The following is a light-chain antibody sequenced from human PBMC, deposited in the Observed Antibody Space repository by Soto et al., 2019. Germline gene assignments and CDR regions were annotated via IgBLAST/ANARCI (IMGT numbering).Light chain of an antibody. Sequence: EIVLTQSPGTLSLSPGERATLSCRASQSVSSYLAWYQQKPGQAPRLIIYDAYSRATGIPDRFSVSGSETDLTLTISRLEPEDFAVYHCQQYRTAPWTFGQGTKVEIK. CDR1: QSVSSY. CDR2: DAY. J-gene: IGKJ1*01. V-gene: IGKV3-20*01. CDR3: QQYRTAPWT.